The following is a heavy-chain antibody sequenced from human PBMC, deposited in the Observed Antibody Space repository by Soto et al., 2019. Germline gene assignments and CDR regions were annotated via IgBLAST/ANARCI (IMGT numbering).Heavy chain of an antibody. CDR2: ISGSGGST. V-gene: IGHV3-23*01. J-gene: IGHJ5*02. Sequence: GGSLRLSCAASGFTFSSYAMSWVRQAPGKGLEWVSAISGSGGSTYYADSVKGRFTISRDNSKNTLYLQMNSLRAEDTAVYYCAKLVAGLWFGELWYPNWFDPWGQGTLVTVSS. CDR3: AKLVAGLWFGELWYPNWFDP. CDR1: GFTFSSYA. D-gene: IGHD3-10*01.